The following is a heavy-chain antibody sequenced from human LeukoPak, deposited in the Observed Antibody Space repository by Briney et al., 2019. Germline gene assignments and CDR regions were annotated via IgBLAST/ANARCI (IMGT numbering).Heavy chain of an antibody. D-gene: IGHD4-17*01. CDR2: IYYSGST. CDR3: ARRGYGAFDY. V-gene: IGHV4-39*01. CDR1: GGSISSSSYY. J-gene: IGHJ4*02. Sequence: SETLSLTCTVSGGSISSSSYYWGWVRQPPGKGLEWTGSIYYSGSTYYNPSLKSRVTISVDTSKNQFSLKLSSVAAADTAVYYCARRGYGAFDYWGQGTLVTVSS.